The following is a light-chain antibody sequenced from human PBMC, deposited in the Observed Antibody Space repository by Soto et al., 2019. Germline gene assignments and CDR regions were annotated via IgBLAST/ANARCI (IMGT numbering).Light chain of an antibody. CDR3: HRYGDSPPAYT. V-gene: IGKV3-20*01. CDR2: GAS. Sequence: EIVLTQSPGTVSLSPGERATLSCRASQSVRSRNLAWYRQQPGHAPRLLIFGASNRATGIPDRFSGSGSETDFPPTISRLEPEDFAVYCCHRYGDSPPAYTFGQRTKLEIK. J-gene: IGKJ2*01. CDR1: QSVRSRN.